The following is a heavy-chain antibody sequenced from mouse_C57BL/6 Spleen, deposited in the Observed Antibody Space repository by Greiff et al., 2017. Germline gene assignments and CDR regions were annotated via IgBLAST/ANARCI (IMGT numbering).Heavy chain of an antibody. D-gene: IGHD1-1*01. CDR1: GYSFTGYY. J-gene: IGHJ3*01. Sequence: VQLQQSGPELVKPGASVKISCKASGYSFTGYYMNWVKQSPEKSLEWIGEINPSTGGTTYNQKFKAKATLTVDKSSSTAYMQLKSLTSEDSAVYYCARSIYYYGEGFAYWGQGTLVTVSA. CDR2: INPSTGGT. CDR3: ARSIYYYGEGFAY. V-gene: IGHV1-42*01.